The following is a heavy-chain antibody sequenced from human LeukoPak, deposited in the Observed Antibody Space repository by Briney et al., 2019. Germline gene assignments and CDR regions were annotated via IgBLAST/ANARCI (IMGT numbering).Heavy chain of an antibody. CDR3: ATIQLWFAGTPN. Sequence: KPSETLSLTCTVSGGSISSSNYYWGWICQSPGKGLEWIGSLYYGGNTYYNPSLKSRVTISVDTSNNQFSLRLTSVTAADTAVYYCATIQLWFAGTPNWGQGTLVIVSS. D-gene: IGHD5-18*01. CDR1: GGSISSSNYY. V-gene: IGHV4-39*01. J-gene: IGHJ4*02. CDR2: LYYGGNT.